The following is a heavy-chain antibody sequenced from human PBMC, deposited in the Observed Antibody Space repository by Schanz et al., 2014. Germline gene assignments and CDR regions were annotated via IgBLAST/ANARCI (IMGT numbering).Heavy chain of an antibody. Sequence: EVQLLESGGGLVQPGGSLRLSCAASGITFSSHSFNWVRQAPGKGLEWVSFIYIGGNTYYADSVKGRFTISRDNAKNSLFLQMNSLRAEDTAVYYCARPALWFGDNCFDPWGQGTLVTVSS. D-gene: IGHD3-10*01. V-gene: IGHV3-66*01. J-gene: IGHJ5*02. CDR3: ARPALWFGDNCFDP. CDR1: GITFSSHS. CDR2: IYIGGNT.